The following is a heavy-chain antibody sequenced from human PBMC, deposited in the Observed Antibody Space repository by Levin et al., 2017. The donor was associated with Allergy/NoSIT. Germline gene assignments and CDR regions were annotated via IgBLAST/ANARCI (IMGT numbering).Heavy chain of an antibody. CDR3: ARDRVVASSGTYYYYGMAV. J-gene: IGHJ6*02. CDR2: IYYSGST. D-gene: IGHD2-15*01. CDR1: GGSISGSY. V-gene: IGHV4-59*01. Sequence: SQTLSLTCTVSGGSISGSYWSWIRQPPGKGLEWIGYIYYSGSTNYNPSLKSRVTMSVDTSRNQFSLTLNSVTAADTAVYYCARDRVVASSGTYYYYGMAVWGQGTTVTVSS.